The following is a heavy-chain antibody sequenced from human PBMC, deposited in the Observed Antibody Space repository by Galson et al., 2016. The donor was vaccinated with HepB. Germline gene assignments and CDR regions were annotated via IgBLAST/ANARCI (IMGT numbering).Heavy chain of an antibody. J-gene: IGHJ4*02. CDR2: ISSSGDNI. CDR1: GITIITSA. D-gene: IGHD4/OR15-4a*01. Sequence: SLRLSCAASGITIITSAMSWVRQAPGKGLEWVSGISSSGDNIYYADSVRGRFTISRDSSKNTLNLEMNSLRVEDTALYYCATYYGALPNYWDQGILVTVSS. V-gene: IGHV3-23*01. CDR3: ATYYGALPNY.